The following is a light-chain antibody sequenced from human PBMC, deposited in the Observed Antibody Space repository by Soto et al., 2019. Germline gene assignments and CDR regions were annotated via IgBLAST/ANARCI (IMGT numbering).Light chain of an antibody. J-gene: IGLJ2*01. V-gene: IGLV1-47*01. CDR1: NSNIGSKY. CDR3: AAWDNSLVGGPA. CDR2: RNN. Sequence: QSALTQPTSASGTPGQRVTISCSGSNSNIGSKYVYWYQQLPGTAPKLLLYRNNQRPSGVPDRFSGSKSGTSASLAISGLRSEDEADYYCAAWDNSLVGGPAFGGGTKVTVL.